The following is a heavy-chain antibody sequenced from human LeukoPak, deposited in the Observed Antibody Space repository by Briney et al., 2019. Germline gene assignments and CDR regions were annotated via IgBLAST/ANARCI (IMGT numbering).Heavy chain of an antibody. CDR1: GFTFDDCA. J-gene: IGHJ6*02. Sequence: GGSLRLSCAASGFTFDDCAMHWVRQAPGKGLEWVSLIRGDGSSTYYADSVKGRFTISRDNSKNSLYLQMNSLRTEDAALYYCAKVQYSSGWQEDNYYYGMDVWGQGTTVTVSS. D-gene: IGHD6-19*01. V-gene: IGHV3-43*02. CDR2: IRGDGSST. CDR3: AKVQYSSGWQEDNYYYGMDV.